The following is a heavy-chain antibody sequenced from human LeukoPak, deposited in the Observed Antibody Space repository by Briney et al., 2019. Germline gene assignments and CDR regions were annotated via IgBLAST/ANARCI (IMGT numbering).Heavy chain of an antibody. Sequence: GGSLRLSWAASGXTFSSYGMHWVRQAPGKGLEWVAVIWYDGSNKYYADSVKGRFTISRDNSKNTLYLQMNSLRAEDTAVYYCARDQGFWSIAAANPDYWGQGTLVTVSS. D-gene: IGHD6-13*01. J-gene: IGHJ4*02. V-gene: IGHV3-33*01. CDR3: ARDQGFWSIAAANPDY. CDR2: IWYDGSNK. CDR1: GXTFSSYG.